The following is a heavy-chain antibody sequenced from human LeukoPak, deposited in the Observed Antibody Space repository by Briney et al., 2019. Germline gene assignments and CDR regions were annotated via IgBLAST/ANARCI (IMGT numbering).Heavy chain of an antibody. D-gene: IGHD1-26*01. Sequence: GGSLRLSCAASGFTFSSYEMNWVRQAPGKGLEWVSYISSSGSTIYYADSVKGRFTISRDNSKNTLYLQMNRLRAEDTAVYYFAKKHSTGWVGGRMGVFDYWGQGTLVTVSS. CDR3: AKKHSTGWVGGRMGVFDY. V-gene: IGHV3-48*03. J-gene: IGHJ4*02. CDR2: ISSSGSTI. CDR1: GFTFSSYE.